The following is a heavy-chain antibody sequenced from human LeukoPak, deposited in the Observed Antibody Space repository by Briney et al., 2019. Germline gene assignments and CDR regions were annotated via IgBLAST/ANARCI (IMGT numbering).Heavy chain of an antibody. D-gene: IGHD4-17*01. CDR2: IGSSGSTI. J-gene: IGHJ4*02. CDR1: GFTFSDYY. V-gene: IGHV3-11*01. Sequence: GGSLRLSCVASGFTFSDYYMSWIRQAPGKGLEWVSYIGSSGSTIYYADSVKGRFTISRDNAKNSLYLQMNSLRAEDTAVYYCARDSTTVTTFDYWGQGTLVTVSS. CDR3: ARDSTTVTTFDY.